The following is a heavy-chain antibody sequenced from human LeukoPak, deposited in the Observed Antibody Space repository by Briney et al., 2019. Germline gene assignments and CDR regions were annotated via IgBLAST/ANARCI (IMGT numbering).Heavy chain of an antibody. J-gene: IGHJ4*02. CDR3: ARVKGYGLRYDY. D-gene: IGHD3-10*01. CDR2: IYYSWST. CDR1: GGSISSYY. Sequence: SETLSLTCTVAGGSISSYYWSWIRQPPGTGLEWFGYIYYSWSTNYNPSLKSRVTISVDTSKNQFSLKLSSVTAADTAVYYCARVKGYGLRYDYWGQGTLVTVSS. V-gene: IGHV4-59*01.